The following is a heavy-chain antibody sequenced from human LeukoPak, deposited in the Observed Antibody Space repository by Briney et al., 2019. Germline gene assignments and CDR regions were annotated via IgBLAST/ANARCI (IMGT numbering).Heavy chain of an antibody. J-gene: IGHJ4*02. V-gene: IGHV3-53*01. CDR2: IYSGGST. D-gene: IGHD2-2*01. CDR1: GFTVSNNY. CDR3: ARDSPHCGSTTCYYSDY. Sequence: GGSLRLSCAASGFTVSNNYMSWVRQAPGKGLEWVSIIYSGGSTYHGDSVKGRFTISRDNSKNTLHLQMNSLRAEDTAVYFCARDSPHCGSTTCYYSDYWGQGTLVTVSS.